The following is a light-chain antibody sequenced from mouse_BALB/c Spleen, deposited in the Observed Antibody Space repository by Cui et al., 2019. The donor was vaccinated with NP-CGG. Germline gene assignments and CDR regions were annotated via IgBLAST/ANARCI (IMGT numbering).Light chain of an antibody. V-gene: IGLV1*01. CDR2: GTN. CDR3: ALWYSNHWV. CDR1: TGAVTSNNY. Sequence: QPVVTQESDLTTSPGETVTLTCRSSTGAVTSNNYANWVQEKPDHLFTGLIGGTNNRAPGVPARFSGSLIGDKAALTITGAQTEDEAIYFCALWYSNHWVFGGGTKLTVL. J-gene: IGLJ1*01.